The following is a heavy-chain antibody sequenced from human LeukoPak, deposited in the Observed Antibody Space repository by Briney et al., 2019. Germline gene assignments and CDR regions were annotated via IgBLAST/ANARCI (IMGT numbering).Heavy chain of an antibody. CDR1: GGSISNSSYY. CDR3: ARQSGGATVTAIFDY. V-gene: IGHV4-39*01. CDR2: VYYSGST. Sequence: PSETPSLTCAVSGGSISNSSYYWGWIRQPPGNGLEWIGNVYYSGSTYYSPSLKSRVTISVDTSRNQFSLKLTSVTAADTAMFYCARQSGGATVTAIFDYWGQGTLVTVSS. J-gene: IGHJ4*02. D-gene: IGHD2-21*02.